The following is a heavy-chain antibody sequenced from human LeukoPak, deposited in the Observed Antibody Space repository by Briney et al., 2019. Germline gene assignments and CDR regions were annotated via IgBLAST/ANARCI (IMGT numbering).Heavy chain of an antibody. CDR1: GFTFSSYG. J-gene: IGHJ4*02. V-gene: IGHV3-30*18. CDR2: ISYDGSNK. CDR3: AKDGAAAGNFDY. Sequence: GGSLRPSCAASGFTFSSYGMHWVRQAPGKGLEWVAVISYDGSNKYYADSVKGRFTISRDNSKNTLYLQMNSLRAEDTAVYYCAKDGAAAGNFDYWGQGTLVTVSS. D-gene: IGHD6-13*01.